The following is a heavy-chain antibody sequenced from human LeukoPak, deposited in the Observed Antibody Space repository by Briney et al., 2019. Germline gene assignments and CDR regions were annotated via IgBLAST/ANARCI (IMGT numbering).Heavy chain of an antibody. D-gene: IGHD3-9*01. CDR3: ARYLDDYATDQ. V-gene: IGHV3-23*01. J-gene: IGHJ5*02. Sequence: PPGGSLRLSCAASGFTFSSYGMNWVRQAPGKGLEWVSVISGGDKSAYYADSVKGRFTISRDNSKNTLYLQMNSLRAGDTAVYYCARYLDDYATDQWGQGTLVTVSS. CDR1: GFTFSSYG. CDR2: ISGGDKSA.